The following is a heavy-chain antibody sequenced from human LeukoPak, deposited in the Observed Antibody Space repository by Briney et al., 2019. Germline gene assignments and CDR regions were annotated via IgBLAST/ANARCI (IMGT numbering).Heavy chain of an antibody. CDR2: TYYRSKWYN. Sequence: SQTLSLTCAISGDSVSSNSAAWNWIRQSPSRGLEWLGRTYYRSKWYNDYAVSVKSRITINPDTSKNQFSLQLNSVTPEDTAVYYCARESWSSGWYVSGCYYYMDVWGKGTTVTVSS. CDR1: GDSVSSNSAA. J-gene: IGHJ6*03. D-gene: IGHD6-19*01. CDR3: ARESWSSGWYVSGCYYYMDV. V-gene: IGHV6-1*01.